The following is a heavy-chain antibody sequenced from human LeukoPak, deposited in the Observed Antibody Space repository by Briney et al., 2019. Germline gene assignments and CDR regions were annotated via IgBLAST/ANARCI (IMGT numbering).Heavy chain of an antibody. Sequence: GASVKVSCKASGGTFSSYAISWVRQAPGQGLEWMGGIIPIFGTANYAQKFQGRVTIIADESTSTAYMELSSLRSEDTAVYYCARSYQPGYSYGPFDYWGQGTLVTVSS. CDR1: GGTFSSYA. J-gene: IGHJ4*02. CDR2: IIPIFGTA. V-gene: IGHV1-69*13. D-gene: IGHD5-18*01. CDR3: ARSYQPGYSYGPFDY.